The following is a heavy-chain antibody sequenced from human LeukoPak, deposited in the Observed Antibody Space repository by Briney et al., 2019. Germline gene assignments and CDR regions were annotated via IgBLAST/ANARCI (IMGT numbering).Heavy chain of an antibody. Sequence: SGGSLRLSCAAPGYTVSNNYMSCVRQAPGKGLEWGSVIYSGGSTYYADSVKGRFTISRDNSKNTLYLQMNRRRAEDTAVYYCVRRPRYDQGEYWGQGTLVIVSS. CDR1: GYTVSNNY. CDR2: IYSGGST. V-gene: IGHV3-66*04. D-gene: IGHD3-16*01. CDR3: VRRPRYDQGEY. J-gene: IGHJ4*02.